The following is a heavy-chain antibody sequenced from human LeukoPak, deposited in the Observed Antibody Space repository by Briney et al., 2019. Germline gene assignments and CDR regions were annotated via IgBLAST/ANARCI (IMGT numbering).Heavy chain of an antibody. J-gene: IGHJ3*02. CDR1: GGSISSYY. CDR3: ARYSSSCIDALDI. CDR2: IYSSGST. Sequence: PSETLSLTCIVSGGSISSYYWSWIRQPAGKGLEWIGRIYSSGSTNYNPSLKSRVTLSVDTSKNQFSLKLSSAPAADTAVYYCARYSSSCIDALDIWDQGTMVTVSS. D-gene: IGHD6-13*01. V-gene: IGHV4-4*07.